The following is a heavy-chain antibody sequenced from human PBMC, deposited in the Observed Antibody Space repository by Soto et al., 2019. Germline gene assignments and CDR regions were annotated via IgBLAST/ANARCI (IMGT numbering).Heavy chain of an antibody. V-gene: IGHV3-21*01. D-gene: IGHD1-26*01. J-gene: IGHJ4*02. CDR3: ASGKSGSYDY. CDR1: GFTFSTYA. Sequence: GGSLRLSCAASGFTFSTYAMNWVRQAPGKGLEWVSSISGGSVYIYYADSVKGRSTISRDNGKNSLYLQMNSLRAEDTAVFYCASGKSGSYDYWGQGTLVTSPQ. CDR2: ISGGSVYI.